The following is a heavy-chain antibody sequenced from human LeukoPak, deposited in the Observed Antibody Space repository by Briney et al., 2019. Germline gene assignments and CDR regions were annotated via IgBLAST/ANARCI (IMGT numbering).Heavy chain of an antibody. V-gene: IGHV4-59*01. Sequence: PSETLSLTCTVSGGSISSYYWSWIRQPPGKGLEWIGYIYYSGSTNYNPSLKSRVTISVDTSKNQFSLRLNSVTAADTAVYYCARSGYIYGLETIDYWGQGTLVTVSS. CDR1: GGSISSYY. CDR3: ARSGYIYGLETIDY. J-gene: IGHJ4*02. D-gene: IGHD5-18*01. CDR2: IYYSGST.